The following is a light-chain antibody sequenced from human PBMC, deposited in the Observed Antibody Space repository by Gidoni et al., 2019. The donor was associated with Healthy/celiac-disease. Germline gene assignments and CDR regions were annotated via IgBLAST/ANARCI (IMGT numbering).Light chain of an antibody. Sequence: EIVMTQSPATLSVSQGERATLSCRASQSVSSNLAWYQQKPGKAPRLLIYGASTRATGIPARFSGSGSGTEFTLTISSLQSEDFAVYYCQQYNNWPPWTFGQGTRLEIK. J-gene: IGKJ2*02. V-gene: IGKV3-15*01. CDR1: QSVSSN. CDR3: QQYNNWPPWT. CDR2: GAS.